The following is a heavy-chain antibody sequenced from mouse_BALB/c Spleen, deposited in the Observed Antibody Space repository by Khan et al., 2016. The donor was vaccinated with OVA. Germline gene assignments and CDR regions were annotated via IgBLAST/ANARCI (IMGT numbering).Heavy chain of an antibody. J-gene: IGHJ1*01. CDR3: TRDGNYAHWYIDV. CDR2: ISSGSTST. Sequence: EVELVESGGGLVRPGGSLKLSCAASGFSFTSYTMSWVRQTPEKRLEWVATISSGSTSTYYPDSVKGRFTISRDNAKNTLYLQMSSLKSEDTAMYYCTRDGNYAHWYIDVWGAGTTVTVSS. CDR1: GFSFTSYT. V-gene: IGHV5-6-4*01. D-gene: IGHD2-1*01.